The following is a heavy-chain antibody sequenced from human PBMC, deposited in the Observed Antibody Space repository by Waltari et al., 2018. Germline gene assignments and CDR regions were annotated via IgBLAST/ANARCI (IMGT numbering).Heavy chain of an antibody. CDR3: AKDVDTAMAIFDY. D-gene: IGHD5-18*01. Sequence: QVQLVESGGGVVQPGRSLRLSCAASGFTFSSYGMHWVRQAPGKGLEWVAVIWYDGSNKYYADSVKGRFTISRDNSKNTLYLQMNSLRAEDTAMYYCAKDVDTAMAIFDYWGQGTLVTVSS. J-gene: IGHJ4*02. CDR1: GFTFSSYG. CDR2: IWYDGSNK. V-gene: IGHV3-30*18.